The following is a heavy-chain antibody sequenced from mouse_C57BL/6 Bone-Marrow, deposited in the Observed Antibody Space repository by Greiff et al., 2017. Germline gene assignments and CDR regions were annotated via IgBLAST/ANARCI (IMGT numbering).Heavy chain of an antibody. V-gene: IGHV4-1*01. Sequence: AAEGVDFSRYWMSWVRRAPGKGLEWIGEINPDSSTINYAPSLKDKFIISRDNAKNTLYLQMSKVRSEDTALYYCARPDSQASEAMDYWGQGTSVTVSS. J-gene: IGHJ4*01. CDR3: ARPDSQASEAMDY. CDR2: INPDSSTI. CDR1: GVDFSRYW. D-gene: IGHD3-3*01.